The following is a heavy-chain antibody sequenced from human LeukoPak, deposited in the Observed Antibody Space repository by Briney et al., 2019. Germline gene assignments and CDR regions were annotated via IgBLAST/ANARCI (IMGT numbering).Heavy chain of an antibody. D-gene: IGHD3-10*01. V-gene: IGHV4-31*03. J-gene: IGHJ4*02. CDR2: IYYSGST. Sequence: SETLSLTCTVSGGSISSGGYYWSWIRQHLGKGLEWIGYIYYSGSTYYNPSLKSRVTISVDTSKNQFSLKLSSVTAADTAVYYCANGGSGSYYTPSFDYWGQGTLVTVSS. CDR1: GGSISSGGYY. CDR3: ANGGSGSYYTPSFDY.